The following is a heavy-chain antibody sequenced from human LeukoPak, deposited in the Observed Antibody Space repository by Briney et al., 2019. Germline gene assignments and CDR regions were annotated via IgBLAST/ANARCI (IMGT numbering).Heavy chain of an antibody. CDR2: VDYSGST. Sequence: SETLSLTCTVSGGSISTYYWSWIRQPPGKGLEWIGYVDYSGSTNYNPSLKSRVTMSVDTSKNQFSLKLSSVTAADTAVYYCARVPGYSYGIFDYWGQGTLVTVSS. CDR1: GGSISTYY. CDR3: ARVPGYSYGIFDY. V-gene: IGHV4-59*12. J-gene: IGHJ4*02. D-gene: IGHD5-18*01.